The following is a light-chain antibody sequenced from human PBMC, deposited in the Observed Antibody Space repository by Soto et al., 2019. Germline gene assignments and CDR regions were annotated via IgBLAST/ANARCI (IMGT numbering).Light chain of an antibody. J-gene: IGLJ2*01. Sequence: QSVLTQPASVSGSPGQSITISCTGTSSDVGGYNYFSWYQQHPGKAPKLMIYDVSNRPSGVSNRFSGSKSGNTASLTISGLQAEDEADYYCSSYTSSSTYVVFGGGTKLTVL. CDR3: SSYTSSSTYVV. V-gene: IGLV2-14*01. CDR2: DVS. CDR1: SSDVGGYNY.